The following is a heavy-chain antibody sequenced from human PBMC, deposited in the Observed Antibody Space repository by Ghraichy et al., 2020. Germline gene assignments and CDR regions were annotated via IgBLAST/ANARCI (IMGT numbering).Heavy chain of an antibody. CDR1: GFTFSTYG. Sequence: LSLTCAASGFTFSTYGMNWVRQAPGKGLEWLSYISSSGTTTYEDSLKGRFTISRDSAKNSLYLQMNSLRDEDTAVYYCARDPFLDYWGQGTLVTVSS. CDR3: ARDPFLDY. V-gene: IGHV3-48*02. CDR2: ISSSGTTT. J-gene: IGHJ4*02.